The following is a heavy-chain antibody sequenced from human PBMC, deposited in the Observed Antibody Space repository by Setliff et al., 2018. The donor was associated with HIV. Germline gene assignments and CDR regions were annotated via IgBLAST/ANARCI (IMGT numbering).Heavy chain of an antibody. J-gene: IGHJ3*02. CDR2: IYHSGNT. CDR1: RSYISGSYY. CDR3: SRGQGCGGGCHYAFEM. Sequence: SETLSLTCAVSRSYISGSYYWGWIRQPPGKGLEWIGSIYHSGNTYYMPSLQSRVTLSVDMSKNQFSLNLNSVTAADTAVYYCSRGQGCGGGCHYAFEMWGQVTMVTVSS. V-gene: IGHV4-38-2*01. D-gene: IGHD2-21*02.